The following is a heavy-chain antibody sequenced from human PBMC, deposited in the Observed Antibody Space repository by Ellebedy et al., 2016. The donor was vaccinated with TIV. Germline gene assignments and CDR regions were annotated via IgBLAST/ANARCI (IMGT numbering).Heavy chain of an antibody. Sequence: PGGSLRLSCAASGFTFSDHYISWIRQAPGKGLEWASYISSSGIYTSYADSVQGRFTISRDNAKNSVYLQMNSLRAEDTAVYYCARGYCSGGTCYSHVDYWGQGTLVTVSS. V-gene: IGHV3-11*06. CDR2: ISSSGIYT. J-gene: IGHJ4*02. CDR3: ARGYCSGGTCYSHVDY. D-gene: IGHD2-15*01. CDR1: GFTFSDHY.